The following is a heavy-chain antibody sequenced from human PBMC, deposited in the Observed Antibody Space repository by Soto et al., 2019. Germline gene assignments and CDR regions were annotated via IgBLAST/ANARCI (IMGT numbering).Heavy chain of an antibody. J-gene: IGHJ4*02. V-gene: IGHV1-3*01. CDR1: GYTFTTLS. Sequence: QVQLVQSGAEVRRSGASVKVSCKASGYTFTTLSMHWVRQAPGQSLEWMGYINAGSGYTKYSQNFKSRITITRDRLASTAYMEQSSVRSEDTAVYYCASQHCGDYWTASYRGQGTLVTVSS. CDR2: INAGSGYT. CDR3: ASQHCGDYWTASY. D-gene: IGHD2-21*02.